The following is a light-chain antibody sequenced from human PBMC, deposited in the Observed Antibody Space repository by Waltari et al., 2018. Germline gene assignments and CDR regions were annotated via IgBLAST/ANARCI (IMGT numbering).Light chain of an antibody. J-gene: IGKJ4*01. CDR2: GAS. CDR1: QSVSSND. Sequence: EIVLTQSPGSLSLSPGERATLSRRASQSVSSNDLAWYQQKPGQAPRLLIYGASTRATGIPDRFSGSGSGTDFTLTITRLEPEECAVYYCQQYASSPLTFGGGTKVEIK. CDR3: QQYASSPLT. V-gene: IGKV3-20*01.